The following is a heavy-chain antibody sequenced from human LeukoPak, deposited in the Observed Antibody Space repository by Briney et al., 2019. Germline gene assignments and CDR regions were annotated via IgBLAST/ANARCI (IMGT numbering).Heavy chain of an antibody. CDR2: FDPEDGET. Sequence: ASVKVSCKVSGYTLTELSMHWVRQAPGKGLEWMGGFDPEDGETIYAQKFQGRVTITADKSTSTAYMELSSLRSEDTAVYYCARRGYTSSWFNGDHYYYFYMDVWGKGTTVTISS. CDR3: ARRGYTSSWFNGDHYYYFYMDV. V-gene: IGHV1-24*01. J-gene: IGHJ6*03. D-gene: IGHD6-13*01. CDR1: GYTLTELS.